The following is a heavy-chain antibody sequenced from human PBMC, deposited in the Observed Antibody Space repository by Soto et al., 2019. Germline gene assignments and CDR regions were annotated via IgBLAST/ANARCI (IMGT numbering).Heavy chain of an antibody. Sequence: QVQLVQSGAEVKKPGSSVKVSCKASGGTFSSYAISWVRQAPGQGLEWMGGIIPIFGTANYAQKFQGRVTIPADECASEAYMELSSLRSEDTAVYYCARELLGYYYGMDVWGQVTTVTVSS. CDR3: ARELLGYYYGMDV. CDR2: IIPIFGTA. V-gene: IGHV1-69*01. J-gene: IGHJ6*02. CDR1: GGTFSSYA. D-gene: IGHD3-10*01.